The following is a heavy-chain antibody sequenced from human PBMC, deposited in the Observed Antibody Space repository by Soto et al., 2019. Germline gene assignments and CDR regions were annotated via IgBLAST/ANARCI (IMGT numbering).Heavy chain of an antibody. V-gene: IGHV1-69*01. D-gene: IGHD6-13*01. J-gene: IGHJ6*02. CDR1: GGTFSGYV. CDR2: IVPRFGTP. Sequence: QVQLVQSGAEVKKPGSSVRVSCKASGGTFSGYVISWVRQAPGQGLEWMGGIVPRFGTPNYAQKFQGRVTITADESTTTASMELSSLRFEDTAIYYCARSRLAAAGIDYHYSVMDVWGQGTTVTVSS. CDR3: ARSRLAAAGIDYHYSVMDV.